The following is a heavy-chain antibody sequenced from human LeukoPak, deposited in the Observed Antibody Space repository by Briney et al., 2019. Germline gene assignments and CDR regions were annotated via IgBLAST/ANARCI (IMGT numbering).Heavy chain of an antibody. CDR3: ATWPGGWYGEDS. J-gene: IGHJ4*02. V-gene: IGHV3-48*01. D-gene: IGHD6-19*01. CDR1: GFTFSSYS. Sequence: GGSLRLSCAASGFTFSSYSMNWVRQAPGKGLEWASYISSSSSTIYYADSVKGRFTISRDNAKNSLYLQMNSLRAEDTAVYYCATWPGGWYGEDSWGQGTLVTVSS. CDR2: ISSSSSTI.